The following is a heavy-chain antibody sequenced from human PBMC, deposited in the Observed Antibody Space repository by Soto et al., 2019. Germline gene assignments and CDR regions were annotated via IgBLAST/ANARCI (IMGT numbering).Heavy chain of an antibody. CDR1: GFTFSSYA. D-gene: IGHD3-9*01. CDR3: AREGGQLRYFDWPVDY. CDR2: ISYDGSNK. Sequence: GVSLRLSCAASGFTFSSYAMHWVRQAPGKGLEWVAVISYDGSNKYYADSVKGRFTISRDNSKNTLYLQMNSLRAEDTAVYYCAREGGQLRYFDWPVDYWGQGTLVAVSS. V-gene: IGHV3-30-3*01. J-gene: IGHJ4*02.